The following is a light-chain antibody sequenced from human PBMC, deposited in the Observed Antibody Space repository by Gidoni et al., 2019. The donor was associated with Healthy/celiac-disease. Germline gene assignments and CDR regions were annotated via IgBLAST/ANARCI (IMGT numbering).Light chain of an antibody. CDR2: AAS. J-gene: IGKJ1*01. Sequence: DIQMPQSPSSLSASVGDRVTITCRASQSISSYLNWYQQKPGKAPKLLIYAASSLQSGVPSRFSGSGSGTDFTLTISSLQPEDFATYYCQQSYSTQTFXQXTKVEIK. V-gene: IGKV1-39*01. CDR3: QQSYSTQT. CDR1: QSISSY.